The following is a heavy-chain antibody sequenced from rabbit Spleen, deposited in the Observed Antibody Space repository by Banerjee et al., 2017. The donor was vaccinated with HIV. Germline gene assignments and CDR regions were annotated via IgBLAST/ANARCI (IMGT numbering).Heavy chain of an antibody. CDR1: GFDLRTYG. CDR2: IGDVST. J-gene: IGHJ6*01. Sequence: QEQLVESGGGLVQPGGSLKLSCKVSGFDLRTYGVSWVRQAPGKGLEWIGYIGDVSTYYASWVNGRFTISSHNAQNTLYLQLNSLTAADTATYFCVRGASSTGYYSLWGQGTSSPS. V-gene: IGHV1S47*01. CDR3: VRGASSTGYYSL. D-gene: IGHD1-1*01.